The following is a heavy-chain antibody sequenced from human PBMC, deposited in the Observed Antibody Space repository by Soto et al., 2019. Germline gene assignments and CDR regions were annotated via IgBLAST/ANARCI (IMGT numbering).Heavy chain of an antibody. Sequence: QVQLQESGPGLVKPSQTLSLTCTVSGGSISSGYNYWNWIRQPPGKGLEWIGYIYYTGSTFYNPSLKSRATISVDASKHQFSLRLTSVTAADTAVYYCARDTLDDDYYVISMDIWGQGPTVTVSS. D-gene: IGHD3-22*01. CDR3: ARDTLDDDYYVISMDI. J-gene: IGHJ6*02. V-gene: IGHV4-30-4*08. CDR1: GGSISSGYNY. CDR2: IYYTGST.